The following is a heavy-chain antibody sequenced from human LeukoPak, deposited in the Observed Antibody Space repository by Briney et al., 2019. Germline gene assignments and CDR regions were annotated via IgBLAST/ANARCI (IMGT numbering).Heavy chain of an antibody. V-gene: IGHV3-11*01. CDR2: ISSSGSTI. CDR1: GFTFSDYY. CDR3: ARDGVEWELLPASYYYYYLDV. Sequence: PGGSLRLSCAASGFTFSDYYMSWIRQAPGKGLEWVSYISSSGSTIYYADSVKGRFTISRDNAKNSLYLQMNSLRAEDTAVYYCARDGVEWELLPASYYYYYLDVWGKGTTFTVSS. J-gene: IGHJ6*03. D-gene: IGHD1-26*01.